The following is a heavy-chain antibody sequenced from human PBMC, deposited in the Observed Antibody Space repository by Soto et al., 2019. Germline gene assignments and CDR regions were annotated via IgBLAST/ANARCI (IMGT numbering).Heavy chain of an antibody. Sequence: EVQLVESGGGLIHPGGSLRLSCAASGFNVNSDYMNWVHQTPGKGLEWVASIYSGETTYYADSVRGRFTISSDKSKNTLLFQLSSLRIEDTAVYYCTRDGRGLGRLSLFEYWGQGVLVTVSS. CDR3: TRDGRGLGRLSLFEY. CDR1: GFNVNSDY. J-gene: IGHJ4*02. D-gene: IGHD2-21*02. V-gene: IGHV3-53*01. CDR2: IYSGETT.